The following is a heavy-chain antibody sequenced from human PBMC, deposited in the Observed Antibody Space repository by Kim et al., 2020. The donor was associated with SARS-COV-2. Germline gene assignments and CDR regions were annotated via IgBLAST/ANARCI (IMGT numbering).Heavy chain of an antibody. CDR2: INTNTGNQ. J-gene: IGHJ4*02. D-gene: IGHD3-16*01. V-gene: IGHV7-4-1*02. CDR1: GYTFTSYV. CDR3: ARDSKFYYDLRGLGARY. Sequence: ASVKVSCKASGYTFTSYVINWMRQAPGQGLEWMGWINTNTGNQTYAQGFTGRLVFSLDTSVSTAYLQISSLMVEDTALYYFARDSKFYYDLRGLGARYWGQGTLPTCSS.